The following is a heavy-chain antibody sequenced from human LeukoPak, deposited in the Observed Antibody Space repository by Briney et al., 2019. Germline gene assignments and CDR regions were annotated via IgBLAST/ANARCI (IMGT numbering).Heavy chain of an antibody. Sequence: PGGSLRLSCAASGFTFSSYGMHWVRQAPGKGLEWVAVIWYDGSNKYYADSVKGRFTISRDNSKNTLYLQMSSLRAEDTAVYYCARGYCSSTSCYRYYYYYGMDVWGQGTTVTVSS. CDR2: IWYDGSNK. J-gene: IGHJ6*02. CDR1: GFTFSSYG. V-gene: IGHV3-33*01. D-gene: IGHD2-2*02. CDR3: ARGYCSSTSCYRYYYYYGMDV.